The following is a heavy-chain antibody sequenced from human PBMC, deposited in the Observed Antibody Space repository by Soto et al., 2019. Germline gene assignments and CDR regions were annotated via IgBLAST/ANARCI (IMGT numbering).Heavy chain of an antibody. J-gene: IGHJ4*02. D-gene: IGHD6-13*01. CDR1: CDTFASDA. Sequence: ASVNGTWKASCDTFASDAMSWLRQAPEQGLEWMGWISAYNGNTNYAQKLQGRVTMTTDTSTSTAYMELRSLRSDDTAVYYCASRRLAAAIPSPFDYWGQGTLVTVSS. V-gene: IGHV1-18*04. CDR3: ASRRLAAAIPSPFDY. CDR2: ISAYNGNT.